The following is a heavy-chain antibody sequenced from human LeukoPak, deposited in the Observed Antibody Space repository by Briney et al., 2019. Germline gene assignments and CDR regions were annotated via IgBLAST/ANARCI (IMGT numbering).Heavy chain of an antibody. Sequence: GRSLGLSCAASGFTFDDYAMHWVRQAPGKGLEWVSGISWSSGSIGYADSVKGRFTISRDNAKNSLYLQMNSLRAEDTAVYYCAKDEFYYGSGSSFNQKLDYWGQGTLVTVSS. CDR1: GFTFDDYA. CDR3: AKDEFYYGSGSSFNQKLDY. J-gene: IGHJ4*02. D-gene: IGHD3-10*01. V-gene: IGHV3-9*01. CDR2: ISWSSGSI.